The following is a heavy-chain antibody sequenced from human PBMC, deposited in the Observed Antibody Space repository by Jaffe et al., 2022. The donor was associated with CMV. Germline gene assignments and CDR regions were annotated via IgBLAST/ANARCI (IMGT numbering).Heavy chain of an antibody. CDR3: ARDSNYGDYVHGRRADY. CDR2: ISSSSSTI. Sequence: EVQLVESGGGLVQPGGSLRLSCAASGFTFSSYSMNWVRQAPGKGLEWVSYISSSSSTIYYADSVKGRFTISRDNAKNSLYLQMNSLRDEDTAVYYCARDSNYGDYVHGRRADYWGQGTLVTVSS. CDR1: GFTFSSYS. V-gene: IGHV3-48*02. D-gene: IGHD4-17*01. J-gene: IGHJ4*02.